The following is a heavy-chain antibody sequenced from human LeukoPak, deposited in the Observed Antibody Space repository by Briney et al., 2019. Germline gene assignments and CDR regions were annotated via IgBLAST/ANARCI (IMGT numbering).Heavy chain of an antibody. D-gene: IGHD3-10*01. CDR2: IIPILGIA. CDR3: ARVSPYGSGSPIDY. Sequence: SVKVSCKASGGTFSSYAISWVRQAPGQGLEWMGRIIPILGIANYEQKFQGRVTITADKSTSTAYMELSSLRSEDTAVYYCARVSPYGSGSPIDYWGQGTLVTVSS. J-gene: IGHJ4*02. V-gene: IGHV1-69*04. CDR1: GGTFSSYA.